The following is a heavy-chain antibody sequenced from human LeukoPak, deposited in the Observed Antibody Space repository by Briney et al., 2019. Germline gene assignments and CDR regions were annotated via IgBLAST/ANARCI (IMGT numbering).Heavy chain of an antibody. CDR2: IRHDVSKK. J-gene: IGHJ4*02. CDR3: AKDQCSTTSCDGSPGY. V-gene: IGHV3-30*02. Sequence: GGSLRLSCAASGFIFSNYGMHWVRQAPGKVLEWVAFIRHDVSKKFYADSVKGRFTISKDNSKNTLYLQMNSLGAEDTAVYYCAKDQCSTTSCDGSPGYWGQGTLVTVSS. D-gene: IGHD2/OR15-2a*01. CDR1: GFIFSNYG.